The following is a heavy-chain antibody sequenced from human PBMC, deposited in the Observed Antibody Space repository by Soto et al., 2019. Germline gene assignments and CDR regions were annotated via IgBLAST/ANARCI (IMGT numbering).Heavy chain of an antibody. CDR2: IWYDGSNK. CDR1: GFTFSSYG. D-gene: IGHD3-10*01. V-gene: IGHV3-33*01. J-gene: IGHJ6*02. CDR3: ARVLDHGGYYYYGMDV. Sequence: GSLRLSCAASGFTFSSYGMHWVRQAPGKGLEWVAVIWYDGSNKYYADSVKGRFTISRDNSKNTLYLQMNSLRAEDTAVYYCARVLDHGGYYYYGMDVWGQGTTVTVSS.